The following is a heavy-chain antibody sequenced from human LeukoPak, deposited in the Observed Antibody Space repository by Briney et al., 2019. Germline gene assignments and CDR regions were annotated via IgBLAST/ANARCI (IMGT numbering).Heavy chain of an antibody. D-gene: IGHD4-17*01. Sequence: GVSLRLSCVASEFSIRSNYMSWVRQAPGKGLEWVANIKRDGSEKYYVDSVKGRFTISRDNAKNSLYLQMNSLRGEDTAVYYCARLRGDYLYFFDNWGQGTLVTVSS. CDR3: ARLRGDYLYFFDN. J-gene: IGHJ4*02. CDR2: IKRDGSEK. V-gene: IGHV3-7*01. CDR1: EFSIRSNY.